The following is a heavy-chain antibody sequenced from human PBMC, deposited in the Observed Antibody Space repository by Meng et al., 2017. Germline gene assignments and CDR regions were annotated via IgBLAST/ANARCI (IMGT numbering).Heavy chain of an antibody. CDR3: ASELNTYGSGSYAY. CDR2: INPNSGGT. J-gene: IGHJ4*02. Sequence: HGQLVQSGAEVEKPGASVKVSCKASGYTFTGYYMHWVRQAPGQGLEWMGRINPNSGGTNYAQKFQGRVTMTRDTSISTAYMELSRLRSDDTAVYYCASELNTYGSGSYAYWGQGTLVTVSS. CDR1: GYTFTGYY. D-gene: IGHD3-10*01. V-gene: IGHV1-2*06.